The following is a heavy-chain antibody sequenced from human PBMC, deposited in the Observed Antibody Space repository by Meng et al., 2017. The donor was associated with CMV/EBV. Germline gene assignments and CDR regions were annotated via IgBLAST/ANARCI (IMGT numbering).Heavy chain of an antibody. J-gene: IGHJ5*02. Sequence: KVSCKGSGYIFTNYWIAWVRQMPGKGLEWMGIIYPGDSDTRYSPSFQGHVTISVDKSITTAYLQWSSLKASDTAMYYCSRHKKAPYCTSTSCFETFGWFDPWGQATLVTVSS. V-gene: IGHV5-51*01. CDR3: SRHKKAPYCTSTSCFETFGWFDP. D-gene: IGHD2-2*01. CDR2: IYPGDSDT. CDR1: GYIFTNYW.